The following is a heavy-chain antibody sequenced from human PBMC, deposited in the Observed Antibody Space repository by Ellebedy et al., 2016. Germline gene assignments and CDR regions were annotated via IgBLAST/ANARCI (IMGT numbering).Heavy chain of an antibody. V-gene: IGHV5-51*01. CDR1: GYSFTSYW. D-gene: IGHD3-3*01. CDR2: IYPGDSDT. Sequence: GGSLRLSCKGSGYSFTSYWIGWVRQMPGKGLEWMGIIYPGDSDTRYSPSFQGQVTISADKSISTAYLQWSSLKASDTAMYYCARHAPYYDFWSGYLSAFDYWGQGTLVTVSS. CDR3: ARHAPYYDFWSGYLSAFDY. J-gene: IGHJ4*02.